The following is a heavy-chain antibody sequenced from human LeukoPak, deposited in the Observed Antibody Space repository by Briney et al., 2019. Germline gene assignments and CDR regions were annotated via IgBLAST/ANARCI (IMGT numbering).Heavy chain of an antibody. CDR3: ASIRYYDFWSGDYAPCYFDY. J-gene: IGHJ4*02. CDR2: IYYSGST. V-gene: IGHV4-30-4*08. D-gene: IGHD3-3*01. CDR1: GGSISSGDYY. Sequence: SETLSLTCTVSGGSISSGDYYWSWIRQPPGKGLEWIGYIYYSGSTYYNPSLKSRVTISVDTSKNQFSLKLSSVPAADTAVYYCASIRYYDFWSGDYAPCYFDYWGQGTLVTVSS.